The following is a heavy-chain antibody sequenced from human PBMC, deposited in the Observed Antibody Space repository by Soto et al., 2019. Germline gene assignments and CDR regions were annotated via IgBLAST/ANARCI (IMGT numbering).Heavy chain of an antibody. D-gene: IGHD4-17*01. J-gene: IGHJ3*02. Sequence: QVHLVQSGAEVKKPGSSVKVSCKASGGTFSTSSINWLRQAPGQRPEWMGNILPVFGTADYAQKFRDRVTLTADKSTNTAYMELRSLFSEDAAVYNCARGHKYGGNSDAFDICCQETVVTVSS. V-gene: IGHV1-69*14. CDR1: GGTFSTSS. CDR3: ARGHKYGGNSDAFDI. CDR2: ILPVFGTA.